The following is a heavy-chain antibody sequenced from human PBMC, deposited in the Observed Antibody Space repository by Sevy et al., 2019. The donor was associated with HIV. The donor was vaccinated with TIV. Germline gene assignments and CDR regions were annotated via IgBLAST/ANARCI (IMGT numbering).Heavy chain of an antibody. CDR3: AKQGTMISLAWELGYMDV. Sequence: GGSLRLSCETSGFDFSSYGMHWVRQAPGKGLEWVAFASYDGGKRYLGDSVKGRFTISRDNSKKTLYLQMNSLRAEDTALYYCAKQGTMISLAWELGYMDVWGKGTTVTVSS. V-gene: IGHV3-30*02. CDR2: ASYDGGKR. D-gene: IGHD3-10*01. CDR1: GFDFSSYG. J-gene: IGHJ6*03.